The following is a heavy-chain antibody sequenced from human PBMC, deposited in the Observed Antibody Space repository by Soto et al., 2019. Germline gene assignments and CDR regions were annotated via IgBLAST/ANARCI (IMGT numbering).Heavy chain of an antibody. CDR3: ARLSAARNSYYGMDV. CDR2: IDPSDSYT. Sequence: PRGSLKISCKGSGYSFMNYWISWVRQMPGKGLEWMGRIDPSDSYTNYSPSFQGHVTISTDKSISTAYLQWSSLRASDGAMYYCARLSAARNSYYGMDVWGQGTTVTVSS. D-gene: IGHD6-25*01. CDR1: GYSFMNYW. J-gene: IGHJ6*02. V-gene: IGHV5-10-1*01.